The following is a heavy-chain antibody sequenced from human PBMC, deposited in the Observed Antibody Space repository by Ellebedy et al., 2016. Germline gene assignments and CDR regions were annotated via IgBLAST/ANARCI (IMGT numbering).Heavy chain of an antibody. CDR3: ARDFVEDILTGYPDY. D-gene: IGHD3-9*01. J-gene: IGHJ4*02. CDR1: GFTFSSYG. Sequence: GESLKISXAASGFTFSSYGMHWVRQAPGKGLEWVAVIPYDGSNKYYADSVKGRFTISRDNSKNTLYLQMNSLRAEDTAVYYCARDFVEDILTGYPDYWGQGTLVTVSS. CDR2: IPYDGSNK. V-gene: IGHV3-30*19.